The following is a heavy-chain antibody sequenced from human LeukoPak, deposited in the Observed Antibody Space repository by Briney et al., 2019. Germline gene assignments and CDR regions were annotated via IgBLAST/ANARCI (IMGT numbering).Heavy chain of an antibody. CDR2: ISGNGGRT. D-gene: IGHD6-19*01. J-gene: IGHJ4*02. V-gene: IGHV3-23*01. CDR3: ARHSRGWYSAPWSFDY. Sequence: GGSLRLSCAASGFTFDDYAMHWVRHAPGKGLEWVSGISGNGGRTYYADSVKGRFTISRDNSRDTMYLQMNSVRVEDTALYFCARHSRGWYSAPWSFDYWGQGTLVTVSS. CDR1: GFTFDDYA.